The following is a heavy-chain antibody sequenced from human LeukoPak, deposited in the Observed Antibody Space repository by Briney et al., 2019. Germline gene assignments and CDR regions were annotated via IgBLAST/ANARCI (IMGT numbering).Heavy chain of an antibody. V-gene: IGHV1-18*01. CDR3: ARASNSYSSGWYLE. Sequence: ASVKVSCKASGYTFTSYGISWVRQAPGQGLEWMGWISAYNGNTNYAQKLQGRVTMTTDTSTSTAYMELRSLGSDDTAVYYCARASNSYSSGWYLEWGQGTLVTVSS. J-gene: IGHJ4*02. CDR1: GYTFTSYG. CDR2: ISAYNGNT. D-gene: IGHD6-19*01.